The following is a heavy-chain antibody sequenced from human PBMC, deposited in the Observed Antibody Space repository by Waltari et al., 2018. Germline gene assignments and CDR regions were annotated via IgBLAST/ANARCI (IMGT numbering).Heavy chain of an antibody. V-gene: IGHV3-30-3*01. J-gene: IGHJ4*02. CDR3: ARGEELQNFDY. CDR1: GFTFSSYA. D-gene: IGHD3-16*01. CDR2: ISYDGSNK. Sequence: QVQLVESGGGVVQPGRSLRLSCAASGFTFSSYAMHWVRQAPGKGLELVAVISYDGSNKYYADSVKGRFTISRDNSKNTLYLQMNSLRAEDTAVYYCARGEELQNFDYWGQGTLVTVSS.